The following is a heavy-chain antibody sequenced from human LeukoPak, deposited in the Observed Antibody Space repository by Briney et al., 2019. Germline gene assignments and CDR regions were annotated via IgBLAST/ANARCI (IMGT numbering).Heavy chain of an antibody. CDR3: AKGSYDSSGYLYYFDY. V-gene: IGHV3-23*01. D-gene: IGHD3-22*01. CDR2: ISGSGGST. J-gene: IGHJ4*02. Sequence: GGSLRLSCAGSGFTFSTYAMSWVRQAPGKGLEWVSAISGSGGSTYYADSVKGRFTISRDNSKNTLYLQMNSLRAEDTAVYYCAKGSYDSSGYLYYFDYWGQGTLVTVSS. CDR1: GFTFSTYA.